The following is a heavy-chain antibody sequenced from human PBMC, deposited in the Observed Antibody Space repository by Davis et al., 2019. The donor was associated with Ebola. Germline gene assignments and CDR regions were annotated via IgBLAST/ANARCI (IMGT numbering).Heavy chain of an antibody. V-gene: IGHV5-10-1*01. D-gene: IGHD3-10*01. J-gene: IGHJ4*02. Sequence: GESLKISCKGSGYSFTSYWISWVRQMPGKGLEWMGRIDPSDSYDNYSPSFQGHVTISVDKSINTAYLQWSSLKASDTAMYYCARGPRSYFRAGGDDYWGQGTLVSVSS. CDR2: IDPSDSYD. CDR3: ARGPRSYFRAGGDDY. CDR1: GYSFTSYW.